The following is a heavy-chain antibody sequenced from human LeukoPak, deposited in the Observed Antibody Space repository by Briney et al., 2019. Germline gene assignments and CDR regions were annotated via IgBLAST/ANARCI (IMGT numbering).Heavy chain of an antibody. V-gene: IGHV3-21*04. D-gene: IGHD3-10*01. J-gene: IGHJ6*02. CDR2: ISSSSSYI. CDR1: GFTFSSYS. CDR3: ARDGLAYYGSGNSRSFALDV. Sequence: SGGSLRLSCAASGFTFSSYSMNWVRQAPGKGLEWVSSISSSSSYIYYADSVKGRFTISRDNARNSFYLQMNSLRAEDTAVYYCARDGLAYYGSGNSRSFALDVWGQGTTVIVSS.